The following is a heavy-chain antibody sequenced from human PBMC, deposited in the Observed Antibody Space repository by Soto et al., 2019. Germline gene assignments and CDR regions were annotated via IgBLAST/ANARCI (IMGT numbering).Heavy chain of an antibody. V-gene: IGHV1-69*01. D-gene: IGHD3-3*01. CDR1: A. Sequence: AISWVRQAPGQGLEWMGGIIPIFGTANYAQKFQGRVTITADESTSTAYMELSSLRSEDTAVYYCARVDYDFWSGYYDYYYGMDVWGQGTTVTVSS. CDR3: ARVDYDFWSGYYDYYYGMDV. J-gene: IGHJ6*02. CDR2: IIPIFGTA.